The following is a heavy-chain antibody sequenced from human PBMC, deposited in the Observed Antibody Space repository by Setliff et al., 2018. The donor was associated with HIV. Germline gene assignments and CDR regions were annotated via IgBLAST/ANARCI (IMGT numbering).Heavy chain of an antibody. CDR3: ARGARSWGGLNLDDAFDI. Sequence: ASVKVSCKASGYTFTSYYIHWVRQAPGQGLEWMGIINPSGGGTNFAQKFQGRVTMTRDTSTSTVYMELNSLRSEDTAVYYCARGARSWGGLNLDDAFDIWGQGTMVTVSS. J-gene: IGHJ3*02. V-gene: IGHV1-46*01. CDR1: GYTFTSYY. D-gene: IGHD7-27*01. CDR2: INPSGGGT.